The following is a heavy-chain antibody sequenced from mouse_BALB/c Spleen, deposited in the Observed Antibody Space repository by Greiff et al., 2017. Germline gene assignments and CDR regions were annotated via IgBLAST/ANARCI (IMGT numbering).Heavy chain of an antibody. Sequence: EVNVVESGGGLVQPGGSLKLSCAASGFTFSSYGMSWVRQTPDKRLELVATINSNGGSTYYPDSVKGRFTISRDNAKNTLYLQMSSLKSEDTAMYYCAREDYGDAMDYWGQGTSVTVSS. CDR1: GFTFSSYG. CDR3: AREDYGDAMDY. CDR2: INSNGGST. D-gene: IGHD1-2*01. V-gene: IGHV5-6-3*01. J-gene: IGHJ4*01.